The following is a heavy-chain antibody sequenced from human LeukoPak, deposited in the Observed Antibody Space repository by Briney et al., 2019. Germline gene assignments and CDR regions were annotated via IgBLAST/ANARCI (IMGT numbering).Heavy chain of an antibody. V-gene: IGHV3-23*01. CDR3: AKDWWWLVRLYFDY. Sequence: GGSLRLSCAASGFTFDDYGMSWVRQAPGKGLEWVSAISGSGGSTYYADSVKGRFTISRDNSKNTLYLQMNSLRAEDTAVYYCAKDWWWLVRLYFDYWGQGTLVTVSS. J-gene: IGHJ4*02. D-gene: IGHD6-19*01. CDR1: GFTFDDYG. CDR2: ISGSGGST.